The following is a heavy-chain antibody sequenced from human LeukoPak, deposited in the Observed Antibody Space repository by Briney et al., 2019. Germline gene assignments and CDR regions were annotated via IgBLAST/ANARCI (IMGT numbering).Heavy chain of an antibody. Sequence: ASVKVSCKASGYTFTSYDINWVRQATGQGLEWMGWMNPNSGNTGYAQKFQGRVTTTRNTSISTAYMELSSLRSEDTAVYYCANLPTIAAAEFTDSYWGQGTLVTVSS. CDR1: GYTFTSYD. CDR3: ANLPTIAAAEFTDSY. D-gene: IGHD6-13*01. J-gene: IGHJ4*02. V-gene: IGHV1-8*01. CDR2: MNPNSGNT.